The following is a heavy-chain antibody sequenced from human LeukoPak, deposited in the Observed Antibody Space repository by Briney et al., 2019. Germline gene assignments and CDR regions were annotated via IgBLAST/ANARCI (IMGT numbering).Heavy chain of an antibody. CDR1: GDSISSSY. D-gene: IGHD5-18*01. Sequence: PSETLSLTCTVSGDSISSSYWSWIRQPPGKGLEWIGYISYSGSTSSNPSLRGRVTISVDTSKNQFSLRLTSVTAADTAMYYCARGGQLNWFDPWGQGTLVTVSS. CDR3: ARGGQLNWFDP. J-gene: IGHJ5*02. V-gene: IGHV4-59*01. CDR2: ISYSGST.